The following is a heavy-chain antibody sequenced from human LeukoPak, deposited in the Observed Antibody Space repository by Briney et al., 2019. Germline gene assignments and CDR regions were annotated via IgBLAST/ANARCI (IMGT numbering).Heavy chain of an antibody. CDR1: GFTFNNYA. Sequence: GGSLRLSCAASGFTFNNYAMNGVRQAPGKGLEWVSGISGFGGSTYYAPSVKGRLTISRDNFGNMLYLHLDSLRVEDTAIYYCARRSGSSWSSFDYWGQGALVTVSS. CDR2: ISGFGGST. J-gene: IGHJ4*02. D-gene: IGHD6-13*01. V-gene: IGHV3-23*01. CDR3: ARRSGSSWSSFDY.